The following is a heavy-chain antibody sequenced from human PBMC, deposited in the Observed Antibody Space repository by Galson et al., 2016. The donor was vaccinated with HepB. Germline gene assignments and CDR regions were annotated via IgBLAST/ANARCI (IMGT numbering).Heavy chain of an antibody. J-gene: IGHJ3*02. CDR2: IKQDGSEK. V-gene: IGHV3-7*03. CDR3: ARALVSFYDSSGYYYVMPHEGFDI. D-gene: IGHD3-22*01. CDR1: GFTFSSYW. Sequence: SLRLSCAASGFTFSSYWMTWVRQAPGKGLEWVANIKQDGSEKYYVDSVKGRFTISRDNAKNSLYLQMNSLRAEDTAVYYCARALVSFYDSSGYYYVMPHEGFDIWGQGTVVTVSS.